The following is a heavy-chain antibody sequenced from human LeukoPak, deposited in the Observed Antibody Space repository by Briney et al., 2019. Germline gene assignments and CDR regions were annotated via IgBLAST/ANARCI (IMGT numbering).Heavy chain of an antibody. CDR1: GFTFSTYG. D-gene: IGHD3-16*01. Sequence: PGRSLRLSCAASGFTFSTYGMHWVRQAPGKGLEWVAVIWYDGSNKYADSVKGRFTISRDNSKNTLYLQMNSLKTEDTAVYYCASNVGLGESYGMDVWGQGTTVTVSS. CDR3: ASNVGLGESYGMDV. CDR2: IWYDGSNK. V-gene: IGHV3-33*01. J-gene: IGHJ6*02.